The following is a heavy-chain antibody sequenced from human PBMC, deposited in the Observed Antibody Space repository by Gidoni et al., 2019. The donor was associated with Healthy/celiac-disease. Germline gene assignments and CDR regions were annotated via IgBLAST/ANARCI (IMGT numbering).Heavy chain of an antibody. V-gene: IGHV3-74*01. CDR2: INSDGSTT. CDR3: ARRWARDGMDV. Sequence: EVQLVESGGGVVQPGGSLRLSCAASGFTFSSYWMHWVRQAPGKGLVWVSRINSDGSTTSYADSVKGRFTISRDNAKNTLYLQMNSLRAEDTAVYYCARRWARDGMDVWGKGTTVTVSS. CDR1: GFTFSSYW. D-gene: IGHD3-16*01. J-gene: IGHJ6*04.